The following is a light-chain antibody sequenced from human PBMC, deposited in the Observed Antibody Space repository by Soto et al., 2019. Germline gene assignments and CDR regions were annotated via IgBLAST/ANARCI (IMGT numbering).Light chain of an antibody. J-gene: IGLJ1*01. CDR2: DVS. CDR1: NSDIGGYDF. V-gene: IGLV2-11*01. CDR3: CSYAGSYTYV. Sequence: QSALTQPPSASGSPGQSVTISCTGTNSDIGGYDFVSWYQQHPGKAPKLMIYDVSKRPSGVPDRFSGSKSGNTASLTISGLQAEDEADYYCCSYAGSYTYVFGTGTKVTVL.